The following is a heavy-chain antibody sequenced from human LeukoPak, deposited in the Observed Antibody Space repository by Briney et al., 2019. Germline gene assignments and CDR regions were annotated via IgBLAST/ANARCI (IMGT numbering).Heavy chain of an antibody. D-gene: IGHD6-6*01. CDR2: IYYSGST. J-gene: IGHJ4*02. Sequence: PSQTLSLTCTVSGGSISSGGYYWSWIRQHPGKGLEWIGYIYYSGSTYYTPSLKSRVTISVDTSKNQFSLKLSSVTAADTAVYYCAAKYSSSSPLNTWGQGTLVTVSS. V-gene: IGHV4-31*03. CDR1: GGSISSGGYY. CDR3: AAKYSSSSPLNT.